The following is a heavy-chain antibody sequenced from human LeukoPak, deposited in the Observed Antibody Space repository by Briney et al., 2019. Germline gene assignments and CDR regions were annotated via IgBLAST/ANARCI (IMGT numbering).Heavy chain of an antibody. D-gene: IGHD3-3*01. CDR1: GYTFTGYY. J-gene: IGHJ5*02. V-gene: IGHV1-2*02. CDR2: INPNSGGT. Sequence: ASVKVSCKASGYTFTGYYMHWVRQAPGQGLEWMGWINPNSGGTNYAQKFQGRVTITRNTSISTAYMELSSLRSEDTAVYYCARMRQGDYDFWSGGRGWFDPWGQGTLVTVSS. CDR3: ARMRQGDYDFWSGGRGWFDP.